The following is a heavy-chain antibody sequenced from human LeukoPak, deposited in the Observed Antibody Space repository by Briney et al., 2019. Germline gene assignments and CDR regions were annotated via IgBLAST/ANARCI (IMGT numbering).Heavy chain of an antibody. V-gene: IGHV3-30*02. D-gene: IGHD6-13*01. CDR1: GFTFSSYG. CDR3: AKDRATIAAAGTGLDY. CDR2: IRYDGSNK. Sequence: TGGSLRLSCAASGFTFSSYGMHWVRQVPGKGLEWVAFIRYDGSNKYYADSVKGRFTISRDNSKNTLYLQMNSLRAEDTAVYYCAKDRATIAAAGTGLDYWGQGTLVTVSS. J-gene: IGHJ4*02.